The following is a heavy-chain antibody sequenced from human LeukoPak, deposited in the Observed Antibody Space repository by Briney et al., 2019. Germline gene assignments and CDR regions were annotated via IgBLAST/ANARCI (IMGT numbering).Heavy chain of an antibody. Sequence: SETLSLTCTVSGGSISSYYWSWIRQPPGKGLEWIGYIYYSGSTNYNPSLKSRVTISVDTSKNQFSLKLSSVTAADTAVYYCARGPAARPRKFDYWGQGTLVTFSS. CDR1: GGSISSYY. CDR2: IYYSGST. D-gene: IGHD6-6*01. CDR3: ARGPAARPRKFDY. V-gene: IGHV4-59*01. J-gene: IGHJ4*02.